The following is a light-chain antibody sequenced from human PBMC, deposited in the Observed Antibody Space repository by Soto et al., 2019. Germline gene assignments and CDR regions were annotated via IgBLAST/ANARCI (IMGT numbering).Light chain of an antibody. Sequence: DIQMTQSPSSLSASVGGRVTMICRASQRISSWLAWYQQKLGRAPRLLIYDASSLESGVPSRFSGSGYGTEFTLTISSLQPDDFATYYCQQYNTYSPLTFGGGTKVDIK. J-gene: IGKJ4*01. CDR1: QRISSW. CDR2: DAS. V-gene: IGKV1-5*02. CDR3: QQYNTYSPLT.